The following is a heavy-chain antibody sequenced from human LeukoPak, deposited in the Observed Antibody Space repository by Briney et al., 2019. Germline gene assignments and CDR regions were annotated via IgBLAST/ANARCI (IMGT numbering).Heavy chain of an antibody. CDR1: GFTFNNYG. V-gene: IGHV3-30*18. D-gene: IGHD2-2*01. CDR2: ISYDGRNK. CDR3: AKGPLRGTAAAIDY. J-gene: IGHJ4*02. Sequence: GESLRLSCAASGFTFNNYGMHWVRQAPGKGLEWVAVISYDGRNKHYPDSVKGRFTISRDISTDTLWLQMDSLRTEDTAVYYCAKGPLRGTAAAIDYWGQGTLVTVSS.